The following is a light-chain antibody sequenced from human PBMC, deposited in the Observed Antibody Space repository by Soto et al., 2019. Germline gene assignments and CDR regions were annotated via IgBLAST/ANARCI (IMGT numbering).Light chain of an antibody. CDR2: EVN. J-gene: IGLJ1*01. CDR1: SSDVGGYNY. CDR3: SSHAGSKRV. Sequence: QSALTQPPSASGSPGQSVTISCTGTSSDVGGYNYVSWYQQHPGKAPKLMIYEVNKRPSGVPDRFSGSKSGNTASLTVSGLQAEDEGDYYCSSHAGSKRVFGTRTKLTVL. V-gene: IGLV2-8*01.